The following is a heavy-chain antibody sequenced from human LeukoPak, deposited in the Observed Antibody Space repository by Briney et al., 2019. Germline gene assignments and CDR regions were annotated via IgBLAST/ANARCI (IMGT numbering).Heavy chain of an antibody. CDR1: GASISSYY. J-gene: IGHJ4*02. D-gene: IGHD2/OR15-2a*01. Sequence: SETLSLTCTVSGASISSYYWSWIRQPPGKGLEWIGYMYYSGSTNYNPSLKSRVTISVDTSKNLFSLKLNSVTAADTAVYFCARELKVGNTGYYFDYWGQGTLVTVSS. V-gene: IGHV4-59*01. CDR3: ARELKVGNTGYYFDY. CDR2: MYYSGST.